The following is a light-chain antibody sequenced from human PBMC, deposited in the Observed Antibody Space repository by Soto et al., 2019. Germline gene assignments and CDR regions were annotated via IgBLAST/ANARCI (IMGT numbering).Light chain of an antibody. CDR3: QKYNIAPYT. CDR1: QGINNV. J-gene: IGKJ2*01. CDR2: AAS. Sequence: DIQMTQSPSSLSASVGYRVTSTCRASQGINNVLAWYEQKPGKVPKLLIYAASTLQSGVPSRFSGSGSGTDFTLNISSLQPEDVATYYCQKYNIAPYTFGQGTKLEIK. V-gene: IGKV1-27*01.